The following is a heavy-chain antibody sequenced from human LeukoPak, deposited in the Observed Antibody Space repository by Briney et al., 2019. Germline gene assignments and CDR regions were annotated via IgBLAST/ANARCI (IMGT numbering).Heavy chain of an antibody. J-gene: IGHJ6*02. CDR1: GFTFQNYA. Sequence: GGSLRLSCATSGFTFQNYAMHWVRQPPGTGLEWVSLIYGNGRDTYYADSVKGRFTISRDNSKNSLYLQMNSLRTEDTALYYCAKDIDYGSGSSIYYYYGMDVWGQGTTVTVSS. CDR3: AKDIDYGSGSSIYYYYGMDV. CDR2: IYGNGRDT. V-gene: IGHV3-43*02. D-gene: IGHD3-10*01.